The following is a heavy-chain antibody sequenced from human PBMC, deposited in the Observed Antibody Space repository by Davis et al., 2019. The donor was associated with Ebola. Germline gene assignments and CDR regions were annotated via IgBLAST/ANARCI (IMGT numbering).Heavy chain of an antibody. CDR2: ISGSATST. CDR1: GFTFSSYA. CDR3: ARDAFSLSRYDTEDH. Sequence: GESLKISCAASGFTFSSYAMRWVRQAPGKGLEWVSYISGSATSTFYADSVKGRFTISRDNARDSLYLQMDSLRVEDTAIYYCARDAFSLSRYDTEDHWGQGTLVTVSS. J-gene: IGHJ4*02. D-gene: IGHD3-9*01. V-gene: IGHV3-48*03.